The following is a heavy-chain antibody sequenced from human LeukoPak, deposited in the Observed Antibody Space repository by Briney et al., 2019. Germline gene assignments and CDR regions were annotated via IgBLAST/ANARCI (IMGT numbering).Heavy chain of an antibody. CDR1: GYSFRDGY. V-gene: IGHV1-2*02. Sequence: ASVKVSCKASGYSFRDGYIYWIRQAPGQGLEWVGWNNPKRGGTKYAQNFQGRVTMTGDTSTNTAYMELSSLRYDDTAVYYCARDDASDPSASFDLWGQGTMVTVSS. J-gene: IGHJ3*01. CDR2: NNPKRGGT. CDR3: ARDDASDPSASFDL. D-gene: IGHD1-26*01.